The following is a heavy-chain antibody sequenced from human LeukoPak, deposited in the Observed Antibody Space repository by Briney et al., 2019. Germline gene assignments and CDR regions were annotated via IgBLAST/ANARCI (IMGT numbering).Heavy chain of an antibody. Sequence: GGSLRLSCSASGFTFSSYAMHWVRQAPGKGLEYVSAISSNGGSTYYADSVKGRFTISRDNAKNSLWLQMNSLRDEDTAVYYCARDGGLEGDAFDIWGQGTMVTVFS. J-gene: IGHJ3*02. CDR3: ARDGGLEGDAFDI. V-gene: IGHV3-64*04. CDR1: GFTFSSYA. D-gene: IGHD3-3*01. CDR2: ISSNGGST.